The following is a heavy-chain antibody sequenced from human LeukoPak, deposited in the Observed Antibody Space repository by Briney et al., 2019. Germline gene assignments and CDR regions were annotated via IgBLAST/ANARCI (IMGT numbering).Heavy chain of an antibody. V-gene: IGHV3-30*18. D-gene: IGHD3-3*01. CDR2: ISYDGSNK. Sequence: PGRSLRLSCAASGFTFSSYGMHWVRQAPGKGLEWVAVISYDGSNKYYADSVKGRFTISRDNSKNTLYLQMNSLRAEDTAVYYCAKLYDFWSGYLPTPKDLDCWGQGTLVTVSS. CDR3: AKLYDFWSGYLPTPKDLDC. CDR1: GFTFSSYG. J-gene: IGHJ4*02.